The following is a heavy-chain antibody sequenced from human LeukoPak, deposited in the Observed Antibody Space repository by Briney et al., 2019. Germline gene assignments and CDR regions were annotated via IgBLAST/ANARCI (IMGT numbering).Heavy chain of an antibody. V-gene: IGHV1-18*01. D-gene: IGHD2-15*01. CDR1: GYTFTNYG. Sequence: ASLKVSCKASGYTFTNYGISWVRRAPGQGLEWMGWVSGNNAHTNYAQNFQGRVTMTTGTSTSTAYMELRSLTSDDTAVYYCAKDQCSGGTCYSMAYFDYWGQGTLVTVSS. J-gene: IGHJ4*02. CDR2: VSGNNAHT. CDR3: AKDQCSGGTCYSMAYFDY.